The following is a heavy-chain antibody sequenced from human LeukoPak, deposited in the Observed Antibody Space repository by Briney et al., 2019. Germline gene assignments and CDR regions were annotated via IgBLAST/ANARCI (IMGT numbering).Heavy chain of an antibody. J-gene: IGHJ4*02. CDR1: GFPFSSYT. CDR2: ISGSGFTT. V-gene: IGHV3-23*01. Sequence: PGGSLRLSCAASGFPFSSYTMSWVRQASGKGLEWVSSISGSGFTTYYPDSVKGRFTISRDNSKNTLYLQMNNLRAEDTAVYYCAKDQVPGTFWGQGTLVTDSS. D-gene: IGHD2/OR15-2a*01. CDR3: AKDQVPGTF.